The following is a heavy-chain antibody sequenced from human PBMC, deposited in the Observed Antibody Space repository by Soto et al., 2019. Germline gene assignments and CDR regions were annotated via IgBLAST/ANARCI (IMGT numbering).Heavy chain of an antibody. CDR1: GGSISNYY. Sequence: PDTLSLTCTFFGGSISNYYWSLNRQPPGKGLEWIGYIYYSGSTNDNPSLNSRVIISVDTSKNQFSLKLRPVTAADTAVYYCARGAGGGSYANAEYFQYWGQGTLVTVSS. J-gene: IGHJ1*01. V-gene: IGHV4-59*01. D-gene: IGHD2-15*01. CDR2: IYYSGST. CDR3: ARGAGGGSYANAEYFQY.